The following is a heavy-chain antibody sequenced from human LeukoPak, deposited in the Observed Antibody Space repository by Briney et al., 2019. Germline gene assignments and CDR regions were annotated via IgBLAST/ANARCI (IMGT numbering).Heavy chain of an antibody. D-gene: IGHD2-21*02. J-gene: IGHJ4*02. CDR3: ARVRCGGDCYPDY. CDR1: GFSLSTSGMR. V-gene: IGHV2-70*04. CDR2: IDWHDDK. Sequence: SGPALVKHTQTLTLTCTFSGFSLSTSGMRVSWIRQPPEKALEWLARIDWHDDKFYSTSLKTRLTISKDTSKNQVVLTMTNMDPVDTATYYCARVRCGGDCYPDYWGQGTLVTVSS.